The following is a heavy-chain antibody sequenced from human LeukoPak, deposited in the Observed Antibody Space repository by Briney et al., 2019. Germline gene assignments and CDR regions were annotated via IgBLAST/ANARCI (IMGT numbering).Heavy chain of an antibody. J-gene: IGHJ4*02. CDR3: ARVGSSGWYVHPTLDY. V-gene: IGHV1-2*02. CDR2: INPNSGDT. CDR1: GYTFTGYY. Sequence: GASVKVSCKASGYTFTGYYMHWVRQAPGQGLEWMGWINPNSGDTNYAQKFQDRVTVTRDTSISTAYMDLSWLRSDDQAVYYCARVGSSGWYVHPTLDYWGQGTLVTVSS. D-gene: IGHD6-19*01.